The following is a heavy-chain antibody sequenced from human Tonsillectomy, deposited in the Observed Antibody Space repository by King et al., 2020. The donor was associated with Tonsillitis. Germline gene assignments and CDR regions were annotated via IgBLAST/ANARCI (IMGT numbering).Heavy chain of an antibody. CDR1: GGTFSSYA. CDR3: AGAGSSSDYYYFGLDV. J-gene: IGHJ6*01. Sequence: QLVQSGAEVKKPGSSVKVSCKASGGTFSSYAIIWVRQAPGQGLEWMGGIIPIFGTPNYAQKFQGRVTITADESTSTAYMELTSLGSDDTAVYYCAGAGSSSDYYYFGLDVWGQGTTVTVSS. V-gene: IGHV1-69*12. D-gene: IGHD6-6*01. CDR2: IIPIFGTP.